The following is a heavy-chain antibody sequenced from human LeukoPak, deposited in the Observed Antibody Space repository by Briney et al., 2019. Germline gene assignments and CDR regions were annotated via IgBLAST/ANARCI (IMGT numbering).Heavy chain of an antibody. D-gene: IGHD2-15*01. V-gene: IGHV4-34*01. Sequence: PSETLSLTCAVYGGSFSGYYWSWIRQPPGKGLEWIGEINHSGSTNYNPSLKSRVTISVDTSKNQFSLKLSSVTAADTAVYYCARGHYCSGGSCRTHYYYYGMDVWGRGTTVTVSS. CDR1: GGSFSGYY. J-gene: IGHJ6*02. CDR3: ARGHYCSGGSCRTHYYYYGMDV. CDR2: INHSGST.